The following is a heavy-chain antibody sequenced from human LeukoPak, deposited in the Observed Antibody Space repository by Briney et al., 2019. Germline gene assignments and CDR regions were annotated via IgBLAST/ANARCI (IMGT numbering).Heavy chain of an antibody. CDR1: GFTFSSYA. CDR2: ISGSGGST. V-gene: IGHV3-23*01. CDR3: AKVLYCSSTSCSINAFDI. D-gene: IGHD2-2*01. J-gene: IGHJ3*02. Sequence: GGSLRLSCAASGFTFSSYAMSWVRQAPGEGLEWVSAISGSGGSTYYADSVKGRFTISRDNSKNTLYLQMNSLRAEDTAVYYCAKVLYCSSTSCSINAFDIWGQGTMVTVSS.